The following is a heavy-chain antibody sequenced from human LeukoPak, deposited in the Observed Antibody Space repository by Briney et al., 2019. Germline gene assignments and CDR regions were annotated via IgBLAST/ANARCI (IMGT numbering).Heavy chain of an antibody. V-gene: IGHV3-7*01. CDR3: VRQRRYCSGDSCYQRTFDY. CDR1: GFIFGDYG. Sequence: GGSLRLSCEGSGFIFGDYGMSWVRQAPGKGLEWVANIKQDGSEKSYVGSVTGRFTISRDNAKNSLYMQMNSLRAEDTAVYYCVRQRRYCSGDSCYQRTFDYWGQGTLVTVSS. CDR2: IKQDGSEK. J-gene: IGHJ4*02. D-gene: IGHD2-15*01.